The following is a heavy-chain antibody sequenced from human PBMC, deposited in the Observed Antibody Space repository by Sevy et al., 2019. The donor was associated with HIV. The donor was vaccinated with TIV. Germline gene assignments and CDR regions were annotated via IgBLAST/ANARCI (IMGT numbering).Heavy chain of an antibody. CDR3: ARAPSYYFDY. J-gene: IGHJ4*02. CDR2: ISSSGSTI. Sequence: GGSLRLSCAASGFTFSSYEMNWVRQAPGKGLEWVSYISSSGSTIYYADSVKGRFTISRDNAKNSLYLQMNSLRAEDTAVYYCARAPSYYFDYWGQGTLVTVSS. CDR1: GFTFSSYE. V-gene: IGHV3-48*03.